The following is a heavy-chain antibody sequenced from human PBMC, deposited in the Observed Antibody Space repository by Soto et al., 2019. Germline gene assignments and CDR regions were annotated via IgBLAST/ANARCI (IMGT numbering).Heavy chain of an antibody. D-gene: IGHD2-15*01. Sequence: EVQLVESGGGLVQPGRSLRLSCAASGFTFDDYAMHWVRQAPGKGLEWVSGISWNSGSIGYADSVKGRFTISRDNAKNSLYLLMNSLRAEDTALYYCAKDGYCSGGSCYSEGYYYYYYMDVWGKGTTVTVSS. CDR3: AKDGYCSGGSCYSEGYYYYYYMDV. J-gene: IGHJ6*03. CDR2: ISWNSGSI. CDR1: GFTFDDYA. V-gene: IGHV3-9*01.